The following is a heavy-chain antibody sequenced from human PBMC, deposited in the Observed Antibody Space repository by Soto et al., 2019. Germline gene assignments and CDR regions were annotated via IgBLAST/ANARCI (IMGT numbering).Heavy chain of an antibody. V-gene: IGHV4-30-4*01. J-gene: IGHJ4*02. CDR3: AREARMGATTYFDY. Sequence: TLSLTCTVSGGSINSGDYYWSWIRQPPGKGLEWIGYIYYSGSTYYNPSLKSRVIISVDTSKNQFSLKLSSVTAADTAVYYCAREARMGATTYFDYWGQGTLGTVSS. CDR1: GGSINSGDYY. D-gene: IGHD1-26*01. CDR2: IYYSGST.